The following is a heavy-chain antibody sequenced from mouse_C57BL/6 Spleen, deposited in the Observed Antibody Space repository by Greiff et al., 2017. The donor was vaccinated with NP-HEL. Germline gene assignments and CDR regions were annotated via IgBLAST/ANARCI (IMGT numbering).Heavy chain of an antibody. D-gene: IGHD1-1*01. J-gene: IGHJ1*03. CDR1: GFTFSSYA. CDR3: AREGVVARVDV. CDR2: ISDGGSYT. V-gene: IGHV5-4*01. Sequence: EVQVVESGGGLVKPGGSLKLSCAASGFTFSSYAMSWVRQTPEKRLEWVATISDGGSYTYYPDNVKGRFTISRDNAKNNLYLQMSHLKSEDTAMYYCAREGVVARVDVWGTGTTVTVSS.